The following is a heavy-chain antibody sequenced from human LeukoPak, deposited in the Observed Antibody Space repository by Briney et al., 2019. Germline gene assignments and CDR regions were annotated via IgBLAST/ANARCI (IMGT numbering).Heavy chain of an antibody. CDR3: ARDLMTTVTNPYYYYGMDV. V-gene: IGHV3-30*04. CDR2: ISYDGSNK. CDR1: GFTFSSYA. J-gene: IGHJ6*04. D-gene: IGHD4-17*01. Sequence: PGRSLRLSCAASGFTFSSYAMHWVRQAPGKGLEWVAVISYDGSNKYYADSVKGRFTISRDNSKNTLYLQMNSLRAEDTAVYYCARDLMTTVTNPYYYYGMDVWGKGTTVTVSS.